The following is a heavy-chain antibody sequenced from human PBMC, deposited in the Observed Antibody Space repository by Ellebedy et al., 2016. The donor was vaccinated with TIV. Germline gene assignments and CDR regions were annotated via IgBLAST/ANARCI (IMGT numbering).Heavy chain of an antibody. CDR1: GFTFSNYW. CDR2: INQDGSEK. Sequence: GGSLRLXCAASGFTFSNYWMSWVRQAPGKGLERVANINQDGSEKYFVDSVKGRFTVSRDNAKNSLNLQVNSLRVEDTAVYYCVRDDSTGYYYFDYWGQGTLVTVSS. V-gene: IGHV3-7*04. J-gene: IGHJ4*02. D-gene: IGHD3-22*01. CDR3: VRDDSTGYYYFDY.